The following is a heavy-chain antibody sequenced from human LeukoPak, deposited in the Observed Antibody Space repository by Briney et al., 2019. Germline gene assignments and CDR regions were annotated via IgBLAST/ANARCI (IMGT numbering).Heavy chain of an antibody. CDR3: ARDLAVGATIVRYYYYMDV. CDR2: INPNSGGT. V-gene: IGHV1-2*02. J-gene: IGHJ6*03. D-gene: IGHD1-26*01. Sequence: GASVKVSCKASGYTFTGYYMHWVRQAPGQGLEWMGWINPNSGGTNYAQKFQGRVTMTTDTSTSTAYMELRSLRSDDTAVYYCARDLAVGATIVRYYYYMDVWGKGTTVTISS. CDR1: GYTFTGYY.